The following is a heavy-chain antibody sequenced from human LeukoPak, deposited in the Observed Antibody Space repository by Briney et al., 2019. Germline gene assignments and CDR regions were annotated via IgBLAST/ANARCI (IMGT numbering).Heavy chain of an antibody. CDR2: IYTSGST. J-gene: IGHJ4*02. CDR1: GGSISSYY. D-gene: IGHD1-26*01. V-gene: IGHV4-4*07. Sequence: SETLSLTCTVSGGSISSYYWSWIQQPAGKGLEWIGRIYTSGSTNYNPSLKSRVTMSVDTSKNQFSLELSSVTAADTAVYYCARGSYYGLFDYWGQGTLVTVSS. CDR3: ARGSYYGLFDY.